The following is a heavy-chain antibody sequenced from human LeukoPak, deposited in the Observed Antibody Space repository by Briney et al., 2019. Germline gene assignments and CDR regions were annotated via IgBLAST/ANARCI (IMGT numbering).Heavy chain of an antibody. CDR3: ARDYTVRGSYSNRGGLVPNY. D-gene: IGHD1-26*01. CDR1: GDTFTGYY. V-gene: IGHV1-2*02. Sequence: GASVKVSCKASGDTFTGYYMHWVRQAPGQGLEWMGWINPHSGGTNYAQTFQGRVTMTRDTSISTAYMELSRLRSDDTAVYYCARDYTVRGSYSNRGGLVPNYWGQGTLVTVSS. CDR2: INPHSGGT. J-gene: IGHJ4*02.